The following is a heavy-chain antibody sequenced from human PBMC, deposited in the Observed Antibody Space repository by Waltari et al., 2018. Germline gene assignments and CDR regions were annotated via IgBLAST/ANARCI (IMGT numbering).Heavy chain of an antibody. J-gene: IGHJ5*02. V-gene: IGHV4-39*01. CDR1: GGSISSSSHF. D-gene: IGHD3-10*01. CDR2: IYYSGST. Sequence: QLQLQESGPGLVEPSETLSLTCTASGGSISSSSHFWAWIRRPPGKGLEWLGSIYYSGSTFYNPSLKSRVTISVDTSKNQFSLKLTSVTAADTAEYYCARIGSVNWFDPWGQGILVTASS. CDR3: ARIGSVNWFDP.